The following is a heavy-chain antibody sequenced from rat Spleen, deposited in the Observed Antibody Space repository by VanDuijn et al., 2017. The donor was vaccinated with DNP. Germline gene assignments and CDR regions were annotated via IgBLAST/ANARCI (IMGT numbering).Heavy chain of an antibody. D-gene: IGHD1-1*01. Sequence: EVELVESGGGLVQPGRSLKLSCAASGFTFSDYNMAWVRQAPKKGLEWAATISYDGSITYYRDSVKGRFTISRDNTKSTLYLQMDSLRSEDTATYYCARPVVGGVMDAWGQGASVTVSS. CDR2: ISYDGSIT. CDR1: GFTFSDYN. J-gene: IGHJ4*01. CDR3: ARPVVGGVMDA. V-gene: IGHV5-7*01.